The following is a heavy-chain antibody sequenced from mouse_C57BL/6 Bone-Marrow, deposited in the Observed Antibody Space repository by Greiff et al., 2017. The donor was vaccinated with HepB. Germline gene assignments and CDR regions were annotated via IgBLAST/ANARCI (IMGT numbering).Heavy chain of an antibody. V-gene: IGHV7-3*01. D-gene: IGHD3-2*02. CDR1: GFTFTDYY. J-gene: IGHJ2*01. CDR3: ASGQLSY. Sequence: EVQLQESGGGLVQPGGSLSLSCAASGFTFTDYYMSWVRQPPGKALEWLGFIRNKANGYTTEYSASVKGRFTISRDNSQSILYLQMNALRAEDSATYYCASGQLSYWGKGTTLTVSS. CDR2: IRNKANGYTT.